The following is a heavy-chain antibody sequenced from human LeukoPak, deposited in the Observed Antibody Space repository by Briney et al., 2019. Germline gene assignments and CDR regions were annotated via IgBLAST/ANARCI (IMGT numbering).Heavy chain of an antibody. CDR1: GGSVSSGSYY. Sequence: SETLSLTCTVSGGSVSSGSYYWSWIRQPPGTGLEWIGYIYYSGSTNYNPSLKSRVTISVDTSKNHFSLKLSSVTAADTAMYYCARDSRSDWFDPWGQGTLVTVSS. CDR2: IYYSGST. V-gene: IGHV4-61*03. CDR3: ARDSRSDWFDP. J-gene: IGHJ5*02.